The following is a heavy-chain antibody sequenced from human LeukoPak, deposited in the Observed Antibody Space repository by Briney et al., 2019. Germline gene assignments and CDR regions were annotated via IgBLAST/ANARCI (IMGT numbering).Heavy chain of an antibody. J-gene: IGHJ4*02. CDR1: GDSINSLDL. CDR2: MYLSGTT. Sequence: SETLSLTCTVSGDSINSLDLWSWVRQPPGKGLEWIGEMYLSGTTHSNPSVKSRVTISIDKSKNRFFLNLSSVTAADMAVYYCAGLVGRYSSGLYYYYFDYWSQGTLVTVSS. V-gene: IGHV4-4*02. CDR3: AGLVGRYSSGLYYYYFDY. D-gene: IGHD3-22*01.